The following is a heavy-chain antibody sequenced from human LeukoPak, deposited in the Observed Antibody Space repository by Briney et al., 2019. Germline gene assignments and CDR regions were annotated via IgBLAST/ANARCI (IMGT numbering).Heavy chain of an antibody. J-gene: IGHJ4*02. CDR1: GFTFSTYA. CDR2: ISGSGDNT. D-gene: IGHD3-10*01. CDR3: ARGATYYYGSGSSQFDY. Sequence: GGSLRLSCAASGFTFSTYAMSWVRQAPGKGLEWVSSISGSGDNTYYADSVKGRFTISRDNSKNTLYLQMNSLRAEDTAVYYCARGATYYYGSGSSQFDYWGQGTLVTVSS. V-gene: IGHV3-23*01.